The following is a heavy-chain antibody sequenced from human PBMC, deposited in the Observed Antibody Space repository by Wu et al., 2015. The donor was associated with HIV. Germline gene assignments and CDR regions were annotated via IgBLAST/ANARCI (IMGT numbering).Heavy chain of an antibody. V-gene: IGHV1-8*02. CDR3: ARAASFFYDKHGYYRNWYFDV. Sequence: QVQLVQSGAEVKKPGSSVKVSCKTSGGSFRSQPISWVRQAPGQGLEWVGWMNPNSGNTGYPQKFQGRVTMTRDTSISTAYMELSSLKSEDTAVYYCARAASFFYDKHGYYRNWYFDVWGRGTLVAVSS. CDR1: GGSFRSQP. J-gene: IGHJ2*01. D-gene: IGHD3-22*01. CDR2: MNPNSGNT.